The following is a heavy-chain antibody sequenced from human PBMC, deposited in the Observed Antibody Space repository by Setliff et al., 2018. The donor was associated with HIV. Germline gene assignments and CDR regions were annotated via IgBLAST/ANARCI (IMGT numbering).Heavy chain of an antibody. V-gene: IGHV1-2*02. D-gene: IGHD6-13*01. CDR1: GYTFTGYY. J-gene: IGHJ4*02. Sequence: ASVKVSFKAPGYTFTGYYMHWVRQAPGQGLEWMGWINPNSGGTNYAQKFQGRVTMTRDTSISTAYMELSRLRSDDTAVFYCALSSLAAAGGSFDHRGQGTLVTVSS. CDR3: ALSSLAAAGGSFDH. CDR2: INPNSGGT.